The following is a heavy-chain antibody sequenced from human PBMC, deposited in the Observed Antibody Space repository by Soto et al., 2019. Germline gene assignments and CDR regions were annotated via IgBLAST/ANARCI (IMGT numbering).Heavy chain of an antibody. CDR1: GFTFRNFV. V-gene: IGHV3-30-3*01. J-gene: IGHJ6*02. CDR2: ISYDGSKK. D-gene: IGHD1-7*01. CDR3: ARERVELYYYYAMDV. Sequence: QVQLVESGGGVVQPGRSLRLSCAASGFTFRNFVMHWVRQAPGKGLEWVALISYDGSKKYYADSVKGRFTISRDNSENTLYLQMNSLTTEDTAVYYCARERVELYYYYAMDVWGQGTTVTVSS.